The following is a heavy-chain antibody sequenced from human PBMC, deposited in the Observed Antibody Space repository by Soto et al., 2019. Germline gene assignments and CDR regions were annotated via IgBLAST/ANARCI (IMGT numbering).Heavy chain of an antibody. CDR2: IKQDGSEK. V-gene: IGHV3-7*01. Sequence: AGGSLRLSCAASGFTFSSYWMSWVRQAPGKGLEWVANIKQDGSEKYYVDSVKGRFTISRDNAKNSLYLQMNSLRAEDTAVYYCARARGGSDGNGMDVWGQGTTVTVSS. CDR3: ARARGGSDGNGMDV. CDR1: GFTFSSYW. J-gene: IGHJ6*02. D-gene: IGHD3-16*01.